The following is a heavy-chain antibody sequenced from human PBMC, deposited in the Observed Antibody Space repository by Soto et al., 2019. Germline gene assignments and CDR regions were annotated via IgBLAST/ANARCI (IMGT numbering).Heavy chain of an antibody. CDR2: FIPIFGTA. J-gene: IGHJ3*02. CDR1: GGPLTSYP. Sequence: QVQLVQSGAEVKRPGSSVKFSCKPSGGPLTSYPITWWRQPLGQGLDGRGGFIPIFGTANYAQKFQGRVTITADESTSTAYMELSSLRSEDTAVYYCARDGGYCSGGSCYSSAFDIWGQGTMVTVSS. D-gene: IGHD2-15*01. V-gene: IGHV1-69*01. CDR3: ARDGGYCSGGSCYSSAFDI.